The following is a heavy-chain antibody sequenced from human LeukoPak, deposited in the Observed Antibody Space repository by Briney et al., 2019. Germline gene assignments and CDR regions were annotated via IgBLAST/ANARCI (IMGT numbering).Heavy chain of an antibody. V-gene: IGHV4-34*01. CDR3: GGSYYYYYGMDV. Sequence: PSETLSLTCTVSSGSISNYYWSWIRQPPGKGLEWIGEINHSGSTNYNPSLKSRVTISVDTSKNQFSLKLSSVTAADTAVYYCGGSYYYYYGMDVWGQGTTVTVSS. CDR2: INHSGST. J-gene: IGHJ6*02. CDR1: SGSISNYY.